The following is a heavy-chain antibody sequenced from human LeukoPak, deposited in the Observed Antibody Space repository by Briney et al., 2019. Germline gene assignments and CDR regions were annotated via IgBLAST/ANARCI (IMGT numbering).Heavy chain of an antibody. Sequence: GGSLRLSCAASGFTFGDYAVHWVRQAPGKGLEWVSLISVDGGPTYYADSVKGRFTISRDNSKNSLYLQMNRLRTEATALYYCAKEGHYYDSGGYYPRYFDYWGQGTLVTVSS. CDR2: ISVDGGPT. CDR1: GFTFGDYA. V-gene: IGHV3-43*02. D-gene: IGHD3-22*01. CDR3: AKEGHYYDSGGYYPRYFDY. J-gene: IGHJ4*02.